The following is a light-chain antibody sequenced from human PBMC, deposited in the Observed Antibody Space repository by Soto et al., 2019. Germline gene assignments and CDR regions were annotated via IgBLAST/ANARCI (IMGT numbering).Light chain of an antibody. CDR2: DVS. V-gene: IGLV2-14*01. CDR3: SSYTTTSTAPSV. J-gene: IGLJ1*01. Sequence: QSVLTQPASVSGSPGQSITISCTGTSSDVGGYNYVSWYQQHPGKAPKLMIYDVSNRPSGVSNRFSGSKSGNTASLTISGLQAEAEAHYYCSSYTTTSTAPSVFATGTKVTVL. CDR1: SSDVGGYNY.